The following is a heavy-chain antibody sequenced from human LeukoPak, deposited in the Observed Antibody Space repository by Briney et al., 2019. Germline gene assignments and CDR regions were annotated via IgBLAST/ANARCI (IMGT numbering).Heavy chain of an antibody. CDR2: ISSSGTII. CDR1: GFTFSDNY. Sequence: GGSLRLSCAASGFTFSDNYMSWIRQAPGKGLEWLSYISSSGTIIYYADSVKGRFTISRDNAKNSLYLQMNSLRAEDTAVYYCARTYGRSPFDYWGRGTLITVSS. V-gene: IGHV3-11*01. CDR3: ARTYGRSPFDY. D-gene: IGHD3-10*01. J-gene: IGHJ4*02.